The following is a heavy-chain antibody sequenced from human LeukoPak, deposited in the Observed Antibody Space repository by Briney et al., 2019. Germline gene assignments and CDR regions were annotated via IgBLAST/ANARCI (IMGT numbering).Heavy chain of an antibody. V-gene: IGHV3-21*01. J-gene: IGHJ4*02. Sequence: GGSLRLSCAASGFTFSSYSTNWVRQAPGKGLEWVSSISSSSSYIYYADSVKGRFTISRDNAKNSLYLQMNSLRAEDTAVYYCARGSPAGGYGVWGQGTLVTVSS. CDR3: ARGSPAGGYGV. CDR1: GFTFSSYS. CDR2: ISSSSSYI. D-gene: IGHD5-12*01.